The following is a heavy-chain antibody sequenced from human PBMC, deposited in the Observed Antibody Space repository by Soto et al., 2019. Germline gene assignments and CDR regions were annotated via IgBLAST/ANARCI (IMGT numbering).Heavy chain of an antibody. CDR1: GYTFTSYG. CDR2: ISAYNGNT. V-gene: IGHV1-18*01. J-gene: IGHJ6*02. D-gene: IGHD6-13*01. Sequence: DSVKVSCNASGYTFTSYGIIWLRQAPGQGLELMGWISAYNGNTNYAQKLQDRVTMTTDTSTSTAYMELRSLRSDDTAVYYCAAGLYSSSQSYYYYYGMDVWGQGTTV. CDR3: AAGLYSSSQSYYYYYGMDV.